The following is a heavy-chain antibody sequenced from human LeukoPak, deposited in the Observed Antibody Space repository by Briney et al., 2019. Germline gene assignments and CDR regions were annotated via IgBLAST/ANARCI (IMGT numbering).Heavy chain of an antibody. D-gene: IGHD5-18*01. J-gene: IGHJ4*02. V-gene: IGHV1-69*05. CDR1: GGTFSSYA. Sequence: ASVKVSRKASGGTFSSYAISWVRQAPGQGLEWMGRIIPIFGTANYAQKFQGRVTITTDESTSTAYMELSSLRSEDTAVYYCAREGDSYGLTYFDYWGQGTLVTVSS. CDR2: IIPIFGTA. CDR3: AREGDSYGLTYFDY.